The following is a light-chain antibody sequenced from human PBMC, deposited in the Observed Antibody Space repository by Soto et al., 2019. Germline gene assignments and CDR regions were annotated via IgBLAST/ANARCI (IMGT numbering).Light chain of an antibody. CDR1: QSVRSN. V-gene: IGKV3-15*01. J-gene: IGKJ4*01. CDR2: DAS. Sequence: EILMTQSPATLSVSPGERATLSCRASQSVRSNLAWYQQKPGQAPRLLIYDASTRATGIPARFSGSGSGTEFTLIISSLQSEDSAVYYCQQYNNWPPLTFGGGTKVEIE. CDR3: QQYNNWPPLT.